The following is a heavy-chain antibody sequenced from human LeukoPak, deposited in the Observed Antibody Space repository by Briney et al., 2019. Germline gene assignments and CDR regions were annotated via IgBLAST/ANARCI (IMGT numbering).Heavy chain of an antibody. J-gene: IGHJ4*02. CDR3: ARGRTFDN. Sequence: SETLSLTCTVSGGSISRYYGSWIRQPPGKGLEWIGNIYDRGSTKYNPSLKSRVTISVDTSKNQFSLRLSSVTAADTAVYYCARGRTFDNWGQGTLVTVSS. V-gene: IGHV4-59*01. CDR2: IYDRGST. CDR1: GGSISRYY.